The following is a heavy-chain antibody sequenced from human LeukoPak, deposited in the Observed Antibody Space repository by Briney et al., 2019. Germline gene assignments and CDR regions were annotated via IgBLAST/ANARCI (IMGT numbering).Heavy chain of an antibody. J-gene: IGHJ4*02. D-gene: IGHD1-26*01. CDR3: TTTQVGVTFGLDY. CDR1: GFTFSNVW. Sequence: GGSLRLSCAASGFTFSNVWMSWVRQAPGKGLEWVGRIKTKTDGGTTDYAAPVKGRFTISRDDSKNTLYLQMNSLKTEDTAVYYCTTTQVGVTFGLDYWGQGTLVTVSS. CDR2: IKTKTDGGTT. V-gene: IGHV3-15*01.